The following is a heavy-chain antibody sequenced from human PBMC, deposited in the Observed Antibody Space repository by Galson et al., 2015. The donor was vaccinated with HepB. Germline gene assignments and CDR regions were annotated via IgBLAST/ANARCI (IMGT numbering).Heavy chain of an antibody. CDR2: ISWNSGSI. V-gene: IGHV3-9*01. J-gene: IGHJ3*02. CDR3: AKDLGDSYGLDAFDI. D-gene: IGHD5-18*01. Sequence: SLRLSCAASGFTFDDYAMHWVRQAPGKGLEWVSGISWNSGSIGYADSVKGRFTISRDNAKNSLYLQMNSLRAEDTALYYCAKDLGDSYGLDAFDIWGQGTMVTVSS. CDR1: GFTFDDYA.